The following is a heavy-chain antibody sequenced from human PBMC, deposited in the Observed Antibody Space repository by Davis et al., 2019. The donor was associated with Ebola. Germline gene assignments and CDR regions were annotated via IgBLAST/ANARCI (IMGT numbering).Heavy chain of an antibody. CDR1: GYTFTSYG. D-gene: IGHD2-2*01. CDR3: ARDGISVVVDRGMDV. CDR2: ISGYNGNT. Sequence: ASVKVSCKASGYTFTSYGISWVRQAPGQGLEWMGWISGYNGNTNYVENLQGRVTMTTDTSTSTTYMELRSLRSADTAVYYCARDGISVVVDRGMDVWGKGTTVTVSS. V-gene: IGHV1-18*01. J-gene: IGHJ6*04.